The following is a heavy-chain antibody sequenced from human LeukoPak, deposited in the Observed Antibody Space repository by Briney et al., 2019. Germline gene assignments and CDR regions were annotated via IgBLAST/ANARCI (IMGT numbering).Heavy chain of an antibody. J-gene: IGHJ5*02. V-gene: IGHV1-69*13. CDR3: ARGGVIIPYALGP. CDR1: GGTFSSYA. D-gene: IGHD3-10*01. Sequence: ASVKVSCKASGGTFSSYAISWVRQAPGQGLEWMGGIIPISGTANYAQKFQGRVTITADESTSTAYMELSSLRSEDTAVYYCARGGVIIPYALGPWGQGTLVTVSS. CDR2: IIPISGTA.